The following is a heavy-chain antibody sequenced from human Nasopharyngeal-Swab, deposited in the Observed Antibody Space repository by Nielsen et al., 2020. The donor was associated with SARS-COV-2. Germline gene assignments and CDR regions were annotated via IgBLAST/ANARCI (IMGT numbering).Heavy chain of an antibody. D-gene: IGHD6-6*01. Sequence: GESLKISCAASGFTFSSYAMHWVRQAPGKGLEWVAVISYDGSNKYYADSVKGRFTISRDNSKNTLFLQMNSLRADDTAVYYCARGGGSLAARPFDYWGRGTLVTVSS. J-gene: IGHJ4*02. CDR3: ARGGGSLAARPFDY. V-gene: IGHV3-30*04. CDR2: ISYDGSNK. CDR1: GFTFSSYA.